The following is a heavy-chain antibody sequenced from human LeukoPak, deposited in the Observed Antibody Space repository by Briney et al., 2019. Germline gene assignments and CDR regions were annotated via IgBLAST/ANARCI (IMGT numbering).Heavy chain of an antibody. CDR2: ISPSVNT. J-gene: IGHJ5*02. D-gene: IGHD1-7*01. CDR1: GGSFSGYY. V-gene: IGHV4-4*07. CDR3: ARVTEPRWNYFDP. Sequence: SETLSLTCTVSGGSFSGYYWSWIRQPPGKGLEWIGGISPSVNTNYNPSLKSRVTMSLDTSKNQFSLRLSSATAADTGVYHCARVTEPRWNYFDPWGQGTLVTVSS.